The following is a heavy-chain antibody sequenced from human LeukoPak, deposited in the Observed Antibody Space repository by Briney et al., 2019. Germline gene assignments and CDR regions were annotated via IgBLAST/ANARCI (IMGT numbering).Heavy chain of an antibody. Sequence: KPSETLSLTCAVYGGSFSGYYWSWIRQPPGKGLEWIGEINHSENTNYNPSLKSRVTISVDTSKNQFSLKLSSVTAADTAVYYCARVRGLRFRFWFDPWGQGTLVTVSS. CDR3: ARVRGLRFRFWFDP. CDR2: INHSENT. J-gene: IGHJ5*02. D-gene: IGHD5-12*01. V-gene: IGHV4-34*01. CDR1: GGSFSGYY.